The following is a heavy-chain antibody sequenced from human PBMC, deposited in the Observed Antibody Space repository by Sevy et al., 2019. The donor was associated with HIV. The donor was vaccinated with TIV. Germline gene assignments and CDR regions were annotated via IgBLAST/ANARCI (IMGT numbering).Heavy chain of an antibody. Sequence: ASVKVSCKASGYTFTGYYMHWVRQAPGQGLEWMGWINPNSGGTNYAQKFQGRVTMTRDTSISTAYMELSRLRSDDTAVYYCARAADYYDSSGYHFFDYWGQRTLVTVSS. CDR3: ARAADYYDSSGYHFFDY. V-gene: IGHV1-2*02. CDR2: INPNSGGT. CDR1: GYTFTGYY. D-gene: IGHD3-22*01. J-gene: IGHJ4*02.